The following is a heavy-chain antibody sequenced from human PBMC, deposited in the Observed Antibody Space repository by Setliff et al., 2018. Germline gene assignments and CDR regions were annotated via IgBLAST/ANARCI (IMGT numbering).Heavy chain of an antibody. CDR3: ATDVRGRAFDI. Sequence: ASVKVSCKVSGYTLTELSMHWVRQAPGKGLEWMGGFDPEDGETMYAQKFQGRVTMTEDTSTDTAYMELGSLRSEDPAVDYCATDVRGRAFDIWGQGTMVTVSS. J-gene: IGHJ3*02. CDR2: FDPEDGET. CDR1: GYTLTELS. V-gene: IGHV1-24*01.